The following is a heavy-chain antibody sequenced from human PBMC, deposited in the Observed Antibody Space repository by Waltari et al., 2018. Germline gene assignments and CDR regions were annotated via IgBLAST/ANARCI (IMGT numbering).Heavy chain of an antibody. J-gene: IGHJ6*02. D-gene: IGHD6-6*01. V-gene: IGHV1-69*08. CDR3: ARDSSSSNYYYYYGMDV. Sequence: QVQLVQSGAEVKKPGSSVKVSCKASGGTFSSYAISWVRQAPGQGLEWMGRIIHSFGTANYAQKFQGRVTITADKSTSTAYMELSSLGSEDTAVYYCARDSSSSNYYYYYGMDVWGQGTTVTVSS. CDR2: IIHSFGTA. CDR1: GGTFSSYA.